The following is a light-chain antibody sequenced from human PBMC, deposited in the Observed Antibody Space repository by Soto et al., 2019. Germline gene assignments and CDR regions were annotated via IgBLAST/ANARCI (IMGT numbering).Light chain of an antibody. Sequence: QPVLTQSPSASASLGASVNLTCTLSSGHSSYAIAWHQQQPEKGPRYLMKLNSDGSHSKGDGIPDRFSGSSSGAERYLTISSLQSEDDADYYCQTWGTGIRVFGGGTKLTVL. CDR1: SGHSSYA. CDR2: LNSDGSH. J-gene: IGLJ3*02. CDR3: QTWGTGIRV. V-gene: IGLV4-69*01.